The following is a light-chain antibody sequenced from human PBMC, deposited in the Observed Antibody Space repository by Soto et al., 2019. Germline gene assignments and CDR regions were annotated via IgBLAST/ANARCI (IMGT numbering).Light chain of an antibody. J-gene: IGLJ1*01. CDR1: SSDVGGYNY. V-gene: IGLV2-14*01. CDR2: DVS. CDR3: SSYTSSSKPYV. Sequence: QSVLTQPASVSGSPGQSITISCTGTSSDVGGYNYVSWYQQHPGKAPKLMIYDVSNRPSGVSNRFSGSKSGNTASLTTSGLQAEDEADYYCSSYTSSSKPYVFGTGTKVTVL.